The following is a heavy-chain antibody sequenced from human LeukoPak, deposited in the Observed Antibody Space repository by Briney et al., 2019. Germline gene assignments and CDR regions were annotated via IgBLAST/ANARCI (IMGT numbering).Heavy chain of an antibody. CDR1: GGTFSSYA. J-gene: IGHJ4*02. V-gene: IGHV1-69*05. Sequence: GASVKVSCKASGGTFSSYAISRVRQAPGQGLEWMGGIIPIFGTANYAQKFQGRVTITTDESTSTAYMELSSLRSENTAVYYCARSVDTDPMSREPFPYYFDYWGQGTLSPSPQ. D-gene: IGHD5-18*01. CDR2: IIPIFGTA. CDR3: ARSVDTDPMSREPFPYYFDY.